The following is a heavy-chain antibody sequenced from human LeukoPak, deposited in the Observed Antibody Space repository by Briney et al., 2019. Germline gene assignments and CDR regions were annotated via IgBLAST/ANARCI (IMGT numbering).Heavy chain of an antibody. CDR3: ARGGHCSGGSCYRAMDV. CDR2: IFPIFGTA. J-gene: IGHJ6*03. CDR1: GGTFSSYA. D-gene: IGHD2-15*01. V-gene: IGHV1-69*13. Sequence: SVKVSCKASGGTFSSYAISWVRHAPGQRLEWMGGIFPIFGTANYAQKFQGRVTITADESTSTAYMELSSLRSEDTAVYYCARGGHCSGGSCYRAMDVWGKGTTVTISS.